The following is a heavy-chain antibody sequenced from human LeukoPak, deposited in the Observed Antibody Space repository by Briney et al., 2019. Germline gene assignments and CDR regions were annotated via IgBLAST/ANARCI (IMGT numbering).Heavy chain of an antibody. D-gene: IGHD5-12*01. J-gene: IGHJ6*02. CDR2: VSGSGGST. CDR3: AKLPWMHPTESYYGMDV. V-gene: IGHV3-23*01. Sequence: PGGSLRLSCAASGFTFSSNAMSWVRQAPGRGLEWVSGVSGSGGSTYYADSVKGRFTISSDNSKNTLYLQMNSLRAEDTAVYYCAKLPWMHPTESYYGMDVWGQGTTVTVSS. CDR1: GFTFSSNA.